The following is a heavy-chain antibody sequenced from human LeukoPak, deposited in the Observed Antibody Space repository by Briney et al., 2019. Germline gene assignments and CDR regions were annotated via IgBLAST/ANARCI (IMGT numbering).Heavy chain of an antibody. CDR3: ARDCGWYRSRSIDY. CDR1: GGSISSYY. J-gene: IGHJ4*02. Sequence: PSETLSLTCTVSGGSISSYYWSWIRQPPGKGLEWIGYIYYSGSTNYNPSLKSRVTISVDTSKNQFSLKLSSVTAADTAVYYCARDCGWYRSRSIDYWGQGTLVTVSS. CDR2: IYYSGST. D-gene: IGHD6-19*01. V-gene: IGHV4-59*01.